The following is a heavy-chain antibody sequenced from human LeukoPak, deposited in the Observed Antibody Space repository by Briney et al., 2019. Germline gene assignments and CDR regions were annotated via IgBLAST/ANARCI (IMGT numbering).Heavy chain of an antibody. V-gene: IGHV4-4*02. J-gene: IGHJ4*02. Sequence: SETLSLTCTVSGVSISSSNWWSWVRQPPGKGLEWIGEIYHSGSTNYNPSLKSRVTISVDKSKNQFSLKLSSVTAADTAVYYCARAVTKWAGYFDYWGQGTLVTVSS. CDR1: GVSISSSNW. CDR3: ARAVTKWAGYFDY. CDR2: IYHSGST. D-gene: IGHD2-21*02.